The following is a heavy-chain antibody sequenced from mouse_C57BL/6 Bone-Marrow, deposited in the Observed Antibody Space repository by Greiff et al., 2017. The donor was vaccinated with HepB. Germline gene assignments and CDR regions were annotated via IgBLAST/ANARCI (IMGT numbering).Heavy chain of an antibody. D-gene: IGHD2-13*01. J-gene: IGHJ3*01. CDR2: ISDGGSYT. CDR1: GFTFSSYA. V-gene: IGHV5-4*01. Sequence: EVQLVESGGGLVKPGGSLKLSCAASGFTFSSYAMSWVRQTPEKRLEWVATISDGGSYTYYPDNVKGRFTISRDNAKNNLYLQMSHLKSEDTAMYYCAYYDDFAYWGQGTLVTVSA. CDR3: AYYDDFAY.